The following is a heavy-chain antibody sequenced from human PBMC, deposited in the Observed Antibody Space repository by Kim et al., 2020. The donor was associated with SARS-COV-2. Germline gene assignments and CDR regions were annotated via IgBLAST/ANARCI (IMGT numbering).Heavy chain of an antibody. CDR3: ARAKYYYDSSGPDY. Sequence: AQKFQGRVTMTRDTSTSTVYMELSSLRSEDTAVYYCARAKYYYDSSGPDYWGQGTLVTVSS. D-gene: IGHD3-22*01. J-gene: IGHJ4*02. V-gene: IGHV1-46*01.